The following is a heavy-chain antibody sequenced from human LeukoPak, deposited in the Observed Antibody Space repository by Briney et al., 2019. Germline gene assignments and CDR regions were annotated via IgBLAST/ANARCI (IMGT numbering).Heavy chain of an antibody. CDR1: GYTFTSYG. V-gene: IGHV1-18*01. CDR3: ARDAAGPPPDDAFDI. J-gene: IGHJ3*02. D-gene: IGHD6-25*01. Sequence: GASVTVSCKASGYTFTSYGISWVRQAPGQGLEWMGWISAYNGNTNYAQKLQGRVTMTTDTSTSTAYMELRSLRSDDTAVYYCARDAAGPPPDDAFDIWGQGTMVTVSS. CDR2: ISAYNGNT.